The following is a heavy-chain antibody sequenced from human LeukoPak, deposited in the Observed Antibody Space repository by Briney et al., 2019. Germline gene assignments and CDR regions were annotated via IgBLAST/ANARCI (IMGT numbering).Heavy chain of an antibody. CDR3: VRGRYSANDYGGDY. J-gene: IGHJ4*02. Sequence: GGSLRLSCAASGFTFSSYEMNWVRQAPGKGLEWISYISSSGGSIHYADSVKGRFTISRDNAKNALLLQMNSLRAEDTAVYYCVRGRYSANDYGGDYWGQGTLVTVSP. CDR1: GFTFSSYE. CDR2: ISSSGGSI. V-gene: IGHV3-48*03. D-gene: IGHD5-12*01.